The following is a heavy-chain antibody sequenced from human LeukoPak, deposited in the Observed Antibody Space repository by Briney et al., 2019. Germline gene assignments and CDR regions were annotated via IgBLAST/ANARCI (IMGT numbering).Heavy chain of an antibody. Sequence: PGGSLRLSCAASGFTFSGYWMHWVRQAPGKGRVWVSRINNDGSVTTYADSAKGRFTISRDAAKNTLYLQMNSLRAEDTAVYYCARGRVLRYLDWLPPPFDYWGQGTPVTVSS. CDR3: ARGRVLRYLDWLPPPFDY. V-gene: IGHV3-74*01. J-gene: IGHJ4*02. CDR1: GFTFSGYW. D-gene: IGHD3-9*01. CDR2: INNDGSVT.